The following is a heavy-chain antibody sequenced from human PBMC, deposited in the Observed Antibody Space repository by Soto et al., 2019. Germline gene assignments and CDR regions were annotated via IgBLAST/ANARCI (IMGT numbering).Heavy chain of an antibody. V-gene: IGHV4-59*01. CDR3: ARAKNAKYSGWLFDY. Sequence: SETLSLTCTVSGGSISSYYWSWIRQPPGKGLEWIGYIYYSGSTNYNPSLKSRVTISVDTSKNQFSLKLSSVTAADTAVYYCARAKNAKYSGWLFDYWGQGTLVTVSS. J-gene: IGHJ4*02. CDR1: GGSISSYY. D-gene: IGHD6-19*01. CDR2: IYYSGST.